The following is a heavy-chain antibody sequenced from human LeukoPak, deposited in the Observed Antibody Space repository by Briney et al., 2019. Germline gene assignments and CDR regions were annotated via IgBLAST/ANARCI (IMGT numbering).Heavy chain of an antibody. CDR2: IIPIFGIA. V-gene: IGHV1-69*04. J-gene: IGHJ6*02. CDR3: ARAEGYNEKGDDYYGMDV. CDR1: GGTFSSYA. Sequence: ASVKVSCKASGGTFSSYAISRVRQAPGQGLEWMGRIIPIFGIANYAQKFQGRVTITADKSTSTAYMELSSLRSEDTAVYYCARAEGYNEKGDDYYGMDVWGQGTTVTVSS. D-gene: IGHD5-24*01.